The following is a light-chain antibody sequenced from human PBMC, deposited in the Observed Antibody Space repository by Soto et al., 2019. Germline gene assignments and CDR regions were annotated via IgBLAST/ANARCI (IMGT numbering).Light chain of an antibody. Sequence: QSVLTQPASMSGSPGQSITISWTGTSSDVGGYNYVSWYQRHPGKAPKLMIYEVSNRPSGVSNRFSGSKSGNTASLTISGLQAEDEADYYCSSSTINYTVLFGGGTKVTVL. CDR1: SSDVGGYNY. CDR2: EVS. V-gene: IGLV2-14*01. CDR3: SSSTINYTVL. J-gene: IGLJ3*02.